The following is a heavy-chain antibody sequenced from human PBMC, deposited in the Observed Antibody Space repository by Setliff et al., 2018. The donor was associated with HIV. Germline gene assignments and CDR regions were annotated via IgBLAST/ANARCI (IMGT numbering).Heavy chain of an antibody. CDR1: GFTFSSYA. V-gene: IGHV3-30*01. J-gene: IGHJ3*02. CDR2: ISYDGSNK. Sequence: GGSLRLSCAASGFTFSSYAMHWVRQAPGKGLEWVAVISYDGSNKYYADSVKGRFTISRDNSKNTLYLQMNSLRLEDTALYYCVKGGMTNAAFNIWGPGTKVTVSS. CDR3: VKGGMTNAAFNI. D-gene: IGHD3-16*01.